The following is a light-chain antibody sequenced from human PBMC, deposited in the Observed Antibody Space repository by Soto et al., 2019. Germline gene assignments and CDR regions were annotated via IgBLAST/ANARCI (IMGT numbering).Light chain of an antibody. Sequence: DIVMTQTPISLSVTPGQPTSISCKSSQSLLHSDGKTYLSWYLQKPGQPPQLLLSEVSNRFSGVPDRFSGSGSGTDFTLKISRVEADDVGVYYCMQSLELPRTFGQGTKVEIK. J-gene: IGKJ1*01. CDR2: EVS. CDR3: MQSLELPRT. V-gene: IGKV2D-29*01. CDR1: QSLLHSDGKTY.